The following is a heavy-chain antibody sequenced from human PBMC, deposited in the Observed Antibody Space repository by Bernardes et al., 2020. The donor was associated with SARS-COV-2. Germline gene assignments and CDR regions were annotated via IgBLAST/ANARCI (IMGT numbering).Heavy chain of an antibody. V-gene: IGHV4-34*01. J-gene: IGHJ5*02. CDR1: GGSFRGYF. CDR2: INHSGGT. D-gene: IGHD3-3*01. CDR3: ARGRSITIQGGEVRWRFDP. Sequence: SETLSLTCTVYGGSFRGYFWSWVRQSPGEGLEWIGEINHSGGTNYNPSLKSRVTISLGTSTNEFSLNLNSLTAADTAVYYCARGRSITIQGGEVRWRFDPWGQGTLVTVSS.